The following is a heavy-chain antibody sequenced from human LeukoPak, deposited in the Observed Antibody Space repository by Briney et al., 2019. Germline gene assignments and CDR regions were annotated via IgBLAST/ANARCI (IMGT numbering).Heavy chain of an antibody. J-gene: IGHJ4*02. CDR1: THSVSTDYY. CDR2: IYHDGST. V-gene: IGHV4-38-2*02. Sequence: PSETLSLTCTVSTHSVSTDYYWGWIRQPPGKGLEWVGNIYHDGSTYYTPSLKSRVTISVDTSKNQFSLKLTSVTAADTAVYYCAREGLITIIRGLNIGYWGQGTLVSVSS. D-gene: IGHD3-10*01. CDR3: AREGLITIIRGLNIGY.